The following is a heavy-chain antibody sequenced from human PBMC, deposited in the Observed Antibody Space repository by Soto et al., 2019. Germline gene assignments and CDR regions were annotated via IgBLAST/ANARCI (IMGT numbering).Heavy chain of an antibody. V-gene: IGHV5-51*01. CDR1: GYTFTDYW. Sequence: PGESLTISCKTSGYTFTDYWIGWVRQMPGKGLEWVGIIYPGDSDTRYNPSVRGLVTISADTSISTAYLKWSSLKASDSAMYYCAKYNCAAGRCDACIGWYHYAMNIWRQQTTV. CDR3: AKYNCAAGRCDACIGWYHYAMNI. J-gene: IGHJ6*02. CDR2: IYPGDSDT. D-gene: IGHD2-2*01.